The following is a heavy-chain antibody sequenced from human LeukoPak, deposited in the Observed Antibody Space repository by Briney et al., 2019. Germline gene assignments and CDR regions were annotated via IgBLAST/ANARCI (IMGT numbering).Heavy chain of an antibody. CDR1: GNALSALA. Sequence: ASVKVSCKVSGNALSALAIHWVRQAPQKGLEWMGGFDAEDGETIYAQKFQGRVTLTEDTSTDTAYMKLSSLRSEDTAVYFCATGPLFLKPYGLDVWGNGTTVTVSS. CDR2: FDAEDGET. J-gene: IGHJ6*04. V-gene: IGHV1-24*01. D-gene: IGHD2-21*01. CDR3: ATGPLFLKPYGLDV.